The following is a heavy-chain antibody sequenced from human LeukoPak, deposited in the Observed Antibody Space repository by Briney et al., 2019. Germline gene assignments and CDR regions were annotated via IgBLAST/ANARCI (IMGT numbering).Heavy chain of an antibody. CDR3: AKVAGKPIYGMDV. CDR1: GITFRDYW. J-gene: IGHJ6*02. D-gene: IGHD1-1*01. V-gene: IGHV3-11*01. CDR2: ISSSGSTI. Sequence: GGSLRLSCAASGITFRDYWMSWIRQAPGKGLEWVSYISSSGSTIYYADSVKGRFTISRDNAKNSLYLQMNSLRAEDTAVYYCAKVAGKPIYGMDVWGQGTTVTVSS.